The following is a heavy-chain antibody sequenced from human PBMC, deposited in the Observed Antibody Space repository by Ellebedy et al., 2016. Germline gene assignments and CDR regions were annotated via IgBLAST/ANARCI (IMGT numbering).Heavy chain of an antibody. CDR2: ISTHSGNT. CDR1: GYIFNTYD. V-gene: IGHV1-18*01. CDR3: ARGDSGGAYWYLDL. Sequence: ASVKVSCXTSGYIFNTYDISWVRQAPGQGLQWMGWISTHSGNTNYAQKFLGRLTMTTDTSTSTVYMELRSLTSDDTAVYYCARGDSGGAYWYLDLWGRGTLVTVSS. J-gene: IGHJ2*01. D-gene: IGHD3-16*01.